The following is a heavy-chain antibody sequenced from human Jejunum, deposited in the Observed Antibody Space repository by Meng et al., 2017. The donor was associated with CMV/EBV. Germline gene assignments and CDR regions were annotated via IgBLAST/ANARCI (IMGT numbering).Heavy chain of an antibody. D-gene: IGHD3-22*01. Sequence: VSGGSMIGSSSYYWGWIRQPPGRGLEYIGSIYYRGTTYYSPSLKSRLTISVDTSKNQFSLRLSSVTAADTAFYYCVRFDSSGYYGIVNWGQGALVTSPQ. CDR1: GGSMIGSSSYY. CDR3: VRFDSSGYYGIVN. V-gene: IGHV4-39*07. CDR2: IYYRGTT. J-gene: IGHJ4*02.